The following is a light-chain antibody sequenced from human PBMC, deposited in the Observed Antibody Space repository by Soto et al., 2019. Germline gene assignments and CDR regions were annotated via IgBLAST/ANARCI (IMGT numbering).Light chain of an antibody. J-gene: IGKJ1*01. V-gene: IGKV3-15*01. CDR3: QQYNSWLWT. Sequence: EIVMTQSPATLSVSPGEGATLSCRASQSVSSKLAWYQQKPGQAPRLLIYGASTRATGIPARFSGSGSGAEFTLIISSLQSEDSAVYYCQQYNSWLWTFGQGTKVDI. CDR2: GAS. CDR1: QSVSSK.